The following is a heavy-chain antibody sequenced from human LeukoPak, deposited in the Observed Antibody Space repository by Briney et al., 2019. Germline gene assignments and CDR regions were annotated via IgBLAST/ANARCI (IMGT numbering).Heavy chain of an antibody. J-gene: IGHJ5*02. Sequence: SETLSLTCAVYGGSFSGYYWSWIRQPPGRGLECIGEINHSGSTNYNPSLKSRVTISVDTSKNQFSLKLSSVTAADTAVYYCASPSGSWHRGWFDPWGQGTLVTISS. CDR1: GGSFSGYY. CDR2: INHSGST. V-gene: IGHV4-34*01. CDR3: ASPSGSWHRGWFDP. D-gene: IGHD6-13*01.